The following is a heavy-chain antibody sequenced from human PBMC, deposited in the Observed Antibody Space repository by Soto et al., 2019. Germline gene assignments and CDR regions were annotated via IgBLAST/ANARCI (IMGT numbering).Heavy chain of an antibody. CDR3: AHRAYFDSGKQFDY. CDR1: GFSLSTSGVG. J-gene: IGHJ4*02. Sequence: QITLKESGPTLVKPTQTLTLTRTFSGFSLSTSGVGVGWIRQPPGKALEWLAIIYWDDEKRYSPSLKTRLTVTKDTSKNQVVLTMTNVDPVDTATYYCAHRAYFDSGKQFDYWGQGTLVSVSS. D-gene: IGHD3-10*01. V-gene: IGHV2-5*02. CDR2: IYWDDEK.